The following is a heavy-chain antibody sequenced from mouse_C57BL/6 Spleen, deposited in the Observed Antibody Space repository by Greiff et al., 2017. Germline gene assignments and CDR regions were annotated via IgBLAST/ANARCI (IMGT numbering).Heavy chain of an antibody. CDR2: IYPGDGDT. CDR3: ARPIYYGNFYAMDY. J-gene: IGHJ4*01. CDR1: GYAFSSYW. V-gene: IGHV1-80*01. D-gene: IGHD2-1*01. Sequence: LQQSGASVKISCKASGYAFSSYWMNWVKQRPGKGLEWIGQIYPGDGDTNYNGKFKGKATLTADKSSSTAYMQLSSLTSEDSAVYFCARPIYYGNFYAMDYWGQGTSVTVSS.